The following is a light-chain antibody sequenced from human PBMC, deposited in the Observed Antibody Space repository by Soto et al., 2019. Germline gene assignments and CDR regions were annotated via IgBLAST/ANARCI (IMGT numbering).Light chain of an antibody. V-gene: IGKV1-5*03. CDR1: QSISTW. J-gene: IGKJ4*01. CDR3: QQYDNYSLT. CDR2: KAS. Sequence: DIQMTQSPSTPSASVGDRVTITCRASQSISTWLAWYQQKPGKAPKLLIYKASSLESGVPSRFSGSGSGTEFTLAISSLQPDDFATYYCQQYDNYSLTFGGGTKVDIK.